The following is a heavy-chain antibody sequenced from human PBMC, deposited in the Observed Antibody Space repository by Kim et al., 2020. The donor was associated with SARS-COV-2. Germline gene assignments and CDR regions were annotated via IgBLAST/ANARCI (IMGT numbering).Heavy chain of an antibody. CDR1: GFTFSNYW. CDR2: IKRDGSEK. CDR3: TSWGAGNY. V-gene: IGHV3-7*01. Sequence: GGSLRLSCAASGFTFSNYWMSWVRQAPGKGLEWVANIKRDGSEKYYVDSVRGRFTISSDNAQNSLFLQMNSLRVEDTAVYYCTSWGAGNYWGPGTLVTVSS. D-gene: IGHD6-13*01. J-gene: IGHJ4*02.